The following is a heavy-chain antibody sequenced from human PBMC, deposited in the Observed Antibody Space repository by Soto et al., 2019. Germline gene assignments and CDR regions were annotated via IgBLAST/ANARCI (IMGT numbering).Heavy chain of an antibody. CDR3: ASLRRDGYNRGGDY. D-gene: IGHD5-12*01. J-gene: IGHJ4*02. Sequence: SETLSLTCTVSGDSITSNSYFWAWIRQPPGKGLEWIGSIYYSGTTYYNPSLKSRVTISVDRSKNQFSLKLSSVTAADTAVYYCASLRRDGYNRGGDYWGQGTLVTVSS. CDR1: GDSITSNSYF. V-gene: IGHV4-39*01. CDR2: IYYSGTT.